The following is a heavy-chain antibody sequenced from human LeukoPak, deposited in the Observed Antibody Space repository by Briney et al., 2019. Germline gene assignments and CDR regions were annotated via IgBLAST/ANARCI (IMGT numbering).Heavy chain of an antibody. CDR1: GGSISSYY. CDR2: IYYSGST. J-gene: IGHJ3*02. D-gene: IGHD6-13*01. CDR3: ARHRPGIAAAGTDDAFDI. Sequence: SETLSLTCTVSGGSISSYYWSWIRQPPGKGLEWIGYIYYSGSTNYNPSLKSRVTISVDTSKNQFSLKLSSVTAADTAVYYCARHRPGIAAAGTDDAFDIWGQGTMVTVSS. V-gene: IGHV4-59*08.